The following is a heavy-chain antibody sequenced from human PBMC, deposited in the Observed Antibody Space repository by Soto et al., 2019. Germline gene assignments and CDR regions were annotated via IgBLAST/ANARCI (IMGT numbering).Heavy chain of an antibody. CDR2: ISGSGGST. V-gene: IGHV3-23*01. CDR3: AKAGITMVRGVNGLVDY. Sequence: GGSLRLSCAASGFTFSSYAMSWVRQAPGKGLEWVSAISGSGGSTYYADSVKGRFTISRDNSKNTLYLQMNSLRAEDTAVYYCAKAGITMVRGVNGLVDYWGQGTLVTVSS. D-gene: IGHD3-10*01. J-gene: IGHJ4*02. CDR1: GFTFSSYA.